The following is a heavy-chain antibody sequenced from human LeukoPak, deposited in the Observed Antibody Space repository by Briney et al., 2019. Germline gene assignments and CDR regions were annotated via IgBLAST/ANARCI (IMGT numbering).Heavy chain of an antibody. CDR1: GVIFTDCW. V-gene: IGHV3-7*01. CDR3: ATPREAGQVGYFYGMDV. Sequence: PGGALRLSCAAAGVIFTDCWMYWVRQAPGGGGAGGAYIKEDGSEKNYVDSVKGRFTISRDNAKNLLSLQMKSLRAEDTAVYYCATPREAGQVGYFYGMDVWGQGTTVIVS. CDR2: IKEDGSEK. D-gene: IGHD1-26*01. J-gene: IGHJ6*02.